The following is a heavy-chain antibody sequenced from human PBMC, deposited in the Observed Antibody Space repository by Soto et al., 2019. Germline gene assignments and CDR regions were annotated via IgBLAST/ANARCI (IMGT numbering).Heavy chain of an antibody. CDR2: IIPILDMA. V-gene: IGHV1-69*02. CDR3: ASAPRARVVVTAPDY. Sequence: SVKVSCKASGGTFSSYTISWVRQAPGQGLEWMGRIIPILDMANYAQNFQGRVTLTADKSMSTVYMELSGLISEDTAMYYCASAPRARVVVTAPDYWGLGTLVTVSS. CDR1: GGTFSSYT. J-gene: IGHJ4*02. D-gene: IGHD2-21*02.